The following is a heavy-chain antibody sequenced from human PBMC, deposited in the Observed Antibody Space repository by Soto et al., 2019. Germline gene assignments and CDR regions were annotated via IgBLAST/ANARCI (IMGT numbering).Heavy chain of an antibody. CDR1: GGSISSYY. V-gene: IGHV4-59*01. CDR2: IYYSGST. CDR3: ARGGYDILTGYLNY. Sequence: PSETLSLTCTVSGGSISSYYWSWIRQPPGKGLEWIGYIYYSGSTNYNPSLKSRVTISVDTSKNQFSLKLSSVTAADTAVYYCARGGYDILTGYLNYWGQGTPVTVSS. D-gene: IGHD3-9*01. J-gene: IGHJ4*02.